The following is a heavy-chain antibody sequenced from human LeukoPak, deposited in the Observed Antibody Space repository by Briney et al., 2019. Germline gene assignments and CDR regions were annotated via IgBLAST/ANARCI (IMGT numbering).Heavy chain of an antibody. D-gene: IGHD1-1*01. J-gene: IGHJ4*02. CDR2: ISSSSSYI. CDR1: GFTFSSYS. V-gene: IGHV3-21*01. Sequence: PGGSLRLSCAASGFTFSSYSMNWVRQAPGKGLEWVSSISSSSSYIYYADSVRGRFTISRDNAKNSLYLQMNSLRAEDRAVYYCAGRRTTGTAAQDYWGQGTLVTVSS. CDR3: AGRRTTGTAAQDY.